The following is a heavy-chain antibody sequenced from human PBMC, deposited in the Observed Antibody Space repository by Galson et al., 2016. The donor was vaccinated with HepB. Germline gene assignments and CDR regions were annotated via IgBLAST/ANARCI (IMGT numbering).Heavy chain of an antibody. CDR2: IRGDGIVS. J-gene: IGHJ4*02. CDR3: SREMTGSYFD. V-gene: IGHV3-7*01. CDR1: GFTFNAHW. Sequence: SLRLSCAASGFTFNAHWMNWVRQAPGKGLEWVANIRGDGIVSYYAESVRGRFTISRDNAKNSLYLQMNGLRVAETAVYYCSREMTGSYFDWGQGTRVTVSA. D-gene: IGHD3-10*01.